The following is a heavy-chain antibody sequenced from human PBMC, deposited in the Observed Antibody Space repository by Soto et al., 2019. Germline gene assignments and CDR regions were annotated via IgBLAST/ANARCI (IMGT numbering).Heavy chain of an antibody. J-gene: IGHJ6*03. V-gene: IGHV3-48*01. CDR1: GFTFSSYS. CDR3: ARDSERGNDYGDYDVSYYYYYYMDV. Sequence: GGSLRLSCAASGFTFSSYSMNWVRQAPGKGLEWVSYISSSSSTIYYADSVKGRFTISRDNAKNSLYLQMNSLRAEDTAVYYCARDSERGNDYGDYDVSYYYYYYMDVWGKGTTVTVSS. D-gene: IGHD4-17*01. CDR2: ISSSSSTI.